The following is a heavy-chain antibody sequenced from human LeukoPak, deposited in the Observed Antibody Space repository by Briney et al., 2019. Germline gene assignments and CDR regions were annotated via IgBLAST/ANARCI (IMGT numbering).Heavy chain of an antibody. Sequence: GRSLRLSCAASGLTFSSSAMGWVRQAPGKGLEWVSGINGGGGNTYYADSVKGRFTISRDDSKNTLYLQMNSLRAEDTAVYYCAKVRGYNYGSFDYWGQGTLVTVSS. CDR3: AKVRGYNYGSFDY. CDR2: INGGGGNT. D-gene: IGHD5-18*01. J-gene: IGHJ4*02. V-gene: IGHV3-23*01. CDR1: GLTFSSSA.